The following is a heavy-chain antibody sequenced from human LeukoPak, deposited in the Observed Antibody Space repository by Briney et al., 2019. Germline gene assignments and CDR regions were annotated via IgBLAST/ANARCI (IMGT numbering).Heavy chain of an antibody. Sequence: GGTLRLSCAASGFTDSSNYMSWVRQAPGKGLEWGSVIYSGGSTYYADSVKGRFTLSRDNSKNTLYLQMNSLRAEDTAVYYCARVGWELLCYYYYMDVWGKGTTVTISS. V-gene: IGHV3-53*01. CDR2: IYSGGST. CDR1: GFTDSSNY. J-gene: IGHJ6*03. D-gene: IGHD1-26*01. CDR3: ARVGWELLCYYYYMDV.